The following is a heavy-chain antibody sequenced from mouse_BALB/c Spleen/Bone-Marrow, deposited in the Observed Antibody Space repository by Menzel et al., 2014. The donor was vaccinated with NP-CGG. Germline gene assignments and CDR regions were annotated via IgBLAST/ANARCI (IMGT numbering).Heavy chain of an antibody. CDR2: IYPYNDYT. V-gene: IGHV1S45*01. CDR1: GSTFTNHH. CDR3: AREDYGAWFPY. D-gene: IGHD1-2*01. J-gene: IGHJ3*01. Sequence: EVQLQQSGAELVRPGASVKISCKAFGSTFTNHHINSVTQRPGQGLDWIGYIYPYNDYTNYNQKFKGKATLTVDKSSSTAYMELSSLTSEDSAVYYCAREDYGAWFPYWGQGTLVTVSA.